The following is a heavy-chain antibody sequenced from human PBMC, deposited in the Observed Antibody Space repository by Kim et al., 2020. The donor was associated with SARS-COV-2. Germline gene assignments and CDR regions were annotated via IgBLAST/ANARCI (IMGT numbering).Heavy chain of an antibody. D-gene: IGHD3-16*01. J-gene: IGHJ6*02. Sequence: GESLKISCEGSGDSFSSYWIAWVRQMPGKGLEWMGIIYPGDSDTRYSPSFQGHVTISVDKSITTAYLQWSSLKASDSGMYYCARSARGSYGPGTYSSYFYYGMDVWGQGTTVTVSS. V-gene: IGHV5-51*01. CDR1: GDSFSSYW. CDR2: IYPGDSDT. CDR3: ARSARGSYGPGTYSSYFYYGMDV.